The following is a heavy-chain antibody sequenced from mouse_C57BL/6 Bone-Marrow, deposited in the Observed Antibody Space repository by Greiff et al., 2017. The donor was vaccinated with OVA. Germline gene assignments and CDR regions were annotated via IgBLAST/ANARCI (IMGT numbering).Heavy chain of an antibody. Sequence: VQLQQPGAELVKPGASVKMSCKASGYTFTSYWITWVKQRPGQGLEWIGDIYPGSGSTNYNEKLKSKATMTVDTSSSTAYMQISSLTSEDSAVYYYARGPFYYFDYWGQGTTLTVSS. V-gene: IGHV1-55*01. CDR2: IYPGSGST. CDR1: GYTFTSYW. J-gene: IGHJ2*01. CDR3: ARGPFYYFDY.